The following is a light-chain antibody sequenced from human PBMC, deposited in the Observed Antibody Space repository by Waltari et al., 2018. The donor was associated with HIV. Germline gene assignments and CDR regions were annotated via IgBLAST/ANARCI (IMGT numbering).Light chain of an antibody. CDR2: EVN. V-gene: IGLV2-14*01. CDR3: NSFSTSNTYV. J-gene: IGLJ1*01. CDR1: NSEVGYFNY. Sequence: QSALTQPASVSGSPGQSITLSCTGTNSEVGYFNYVSWYQQHPGKAPKVIIYEVNNRPSGVSNHFSGSKSGYTASLTISGLRAEDEADYYCNSFSTSNTYVFGTGTRVTVL.